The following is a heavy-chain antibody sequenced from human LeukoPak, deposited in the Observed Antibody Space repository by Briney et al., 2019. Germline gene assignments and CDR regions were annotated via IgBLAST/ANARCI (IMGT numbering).Heavy chain of an antibody. D-gene: IGHD3-3*02. CDR1: GYTFTSYG. V-gene: IGHV1-18*01. Sequence: ASVRVSCKASGYTFTSYGISWVRQAPGQGLEWMGWISAYNGDTNYAHKLQGRVTMTTDTSTSTAYMELRSLRSDDTAVYYCARDLSPSSTYDYWGQGTLVASSS. CDR3: ARDLSPSSTYDY. CDR2: ISAYNGDT. J-gene: IGHJ4*02.